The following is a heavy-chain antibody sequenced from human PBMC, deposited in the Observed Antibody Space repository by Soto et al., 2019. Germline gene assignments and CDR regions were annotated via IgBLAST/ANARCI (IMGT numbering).Heavy chain of an antibody. CDR1: GFTFSSYD. D-gene: IGHD2-21*02. CDR3: ARAFWQCGGDCYDAFDI. J-gene: IGHJ3*02. Sequence: EGSLRLSCAASGFTFSSYDMHWVRQATGKGLEWVSAIGTAGDTYYPGSVKGRFTISRENAKNSLYLQMNSLRAGDTAVYYCARAFWQCGGDCYDAFDIWGQGTMVTVSS. CDR2: IGTAGDT. V-gene: IGHV3-13*01.